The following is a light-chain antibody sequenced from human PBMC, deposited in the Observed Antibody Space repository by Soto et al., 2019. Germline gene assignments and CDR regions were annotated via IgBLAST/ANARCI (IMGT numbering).Light chain of an antibody. CDR1: RSLLHSNGYNY. CDR3: QQYNNWPAIT. J-gene: IGKJ5*01. V-gene: IGKV2-28*01. CDR2: LGS. Sequence: DIVMTQSPLSLPVTPGEPASISCRSSRSLLHSNGYNYLVWYLQKPGQSPQLLIYLGSNRASGVSGSGSGTEFTLTISSLQSEDFAVYYCQQYNNWPAITFGQGTRLEI.